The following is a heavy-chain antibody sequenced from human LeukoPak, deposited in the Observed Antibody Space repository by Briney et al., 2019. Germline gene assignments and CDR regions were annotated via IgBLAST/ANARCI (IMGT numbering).Heavy chain of an antibody. CDR3: ARVALYYDILTGQNWFDP. Sequence: GGSLRLSCAASGFTFSHYSMNWVRQAPGKGLEWVSYISSSSSTIYYADSVKGRFTMSRDNAKNSLHLQMNSLRAEDTAVYYCARVALYYDILTGQNWFDPWGQGTLVTVSS. J-gene: IGHJ5*02. CDR1: GFTFSHYS. V-gene: IGHV3-48*01. CDR2: ISSSSSTI. D-gene: IGHD3-9*01.